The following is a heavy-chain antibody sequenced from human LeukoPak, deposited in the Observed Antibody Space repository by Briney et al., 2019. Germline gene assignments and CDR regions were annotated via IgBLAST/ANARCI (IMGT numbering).Heavy chain of an antibody. D-gene: IGHD6-13*01. CDR2: INTNTGNP. J-gene: IGHJ4*02. Sequence: ASVKVSCKASGYTFTSYAMNWVRQAPGQGLEWMGWINTNTGNPTYAQGFTGRFVFSLDTSVSTAYLQISSLKAEDTAVYYCARALGVYSSISSSSRGFDYWGQGTLVTVSS. CDR1: GYTFTSYA. V-gene: IGHV7-4-1*02. CDR3: ARALGVYSSISSSSRGFDY.